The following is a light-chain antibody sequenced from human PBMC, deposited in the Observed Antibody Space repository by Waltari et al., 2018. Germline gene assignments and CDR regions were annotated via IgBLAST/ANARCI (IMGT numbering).Light chain of an antibody. CDR1: TLAKKS. CDR3: FSAADNNWV. J-gene: IGLJ3*02. V-gene: IGLV3-27*01. CDR2: EDS. Sequence: SYELTQPSSVSVSTGQTATILRSGDTLAKKSARWFQQQPGQTPLLLIYEDSERPSEIPGRFSGSSSGTTVTLTITGAHVDDEADYYCFSAADNNWVFGGGTKLTVL.